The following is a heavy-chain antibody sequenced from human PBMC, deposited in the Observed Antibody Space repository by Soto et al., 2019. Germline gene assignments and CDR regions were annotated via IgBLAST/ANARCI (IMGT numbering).Heavy chain of an antibody. Sequence: PGGSLRLSCAASGFTFSGYSMNWVRQAPGKGLEWVSSISSSSSYIYYADSVKGRFTISRDNAKNSLYLQMNSLTAEDTAVYYCARPLVAPVAGPYYYGMDVWGQGTTVTVSS. D-gene: IGHD6-19*01. J-gene: IGHJ6*02. CDR1: GFTFSGYS. CDR2: ISSSSSYI. V-gene: IGHV3-21*01. CDR3: ARPLVAPVAGPYYYGMDV.